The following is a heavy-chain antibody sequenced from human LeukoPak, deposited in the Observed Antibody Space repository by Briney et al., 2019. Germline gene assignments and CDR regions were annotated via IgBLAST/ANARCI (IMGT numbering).Heavy chain of an antibody. CDR2: IYYSGST. V-gene: IGHV4-39*07. CDR3: ARTIQRGDFFDY. Sequence: SETLSLTCTVSGGSISSSSYYWGWIRQPPGKGLEWIGSIYYSGSTYYNPSLKSRVTISVDTSKNQFSLKLSSVTAADTAVYYCARTIQRGDFFDYWGQGTLVTVSS. D-gene: IGHD5-18*01. CDR1: GGSISSSSYY. J-gene: IGHJ4*02.